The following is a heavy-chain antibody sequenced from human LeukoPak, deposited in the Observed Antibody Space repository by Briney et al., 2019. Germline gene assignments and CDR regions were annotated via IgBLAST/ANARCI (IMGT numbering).Heavy chain of an antibody. Sequence: SETLSLTCTVSGGSVSSGSYYWSWIRQPPGKGLEWIGYIYYSGSTNYNPSLKSRVTISVDTSKNQFSLKLSSVTAADTAVYYCARAGIRYGSGWYEGYYFDYWGQGTLVTVSS. CDR3: ARAGIRYGSGWYEGYYFDY. CDR1: GGSVSSGSYY. CDR2: IYYSGST. V-gene: IGHV4-61*01. J-gene: IGHJ4*02. D-gene: IGHD6-19*01.